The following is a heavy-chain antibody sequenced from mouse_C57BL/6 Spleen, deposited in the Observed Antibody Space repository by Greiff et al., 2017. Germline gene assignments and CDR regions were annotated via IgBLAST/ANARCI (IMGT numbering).Heavy chain of an antibody. J-gene: IGHJ4*01. D-gene: IGHD1-1*01. V-gene: IGHV1-82*01. Sequence: QVQLQQSGPELVKPGASVKISCKASGYAFSSSWMNWVKQRPGKGLEWIGRIYPGDGDTNYKGKFKGKATLTADKSSSTAYMQLSSLASEDSAVYFCAKVYESAMDYWGQGTSVTVSS. CDR2: IYPGDGDT. CDR3: AKVYESAMDY. CDR1: GYAFSSSW.